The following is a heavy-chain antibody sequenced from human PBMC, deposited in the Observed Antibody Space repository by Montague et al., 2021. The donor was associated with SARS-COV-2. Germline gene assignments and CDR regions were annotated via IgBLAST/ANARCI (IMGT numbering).Heavy chain of an antibody. Sequence: SETLSLTCAVYGGSFSGYYRSWIRQPPGKGLEWIGQIHHTGSTIYKPSLKSRVTISEDTSKNQFSLKMTSVTAADTAVYYCARGGHQLRFGLDVWGQGTTVTVSS. V-gene: IGHV4-34*01. D-gene: IGHD3-16*01. CDR1: GGSFSGYY. J-gene: IGHJ6*02. CDR3: ARGGHQLRFGLDV. CDR2: IHHTGST.